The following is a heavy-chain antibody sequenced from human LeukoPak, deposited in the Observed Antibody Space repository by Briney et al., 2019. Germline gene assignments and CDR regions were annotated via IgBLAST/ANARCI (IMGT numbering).Heavy chain of an antibody. CDR2: IYYSGST. CDR3: ARGLLDGYTHPAAFDI. D-gene: IGHD5-24*01. V-gene: IGHV4-59*01. J-gene: IGHJ3*02. CDR1: GGSISSYY. Sequence: KPSETLSLTCTVSGGSISSYYWSWIRQPPGKGLEWIGYIYYSGSTNHNPSLKSRVTISVDTSKNQFSLKLSSVTAADTAVYYCARGLLDGYTHPAAFDIWGQGTMVTVSS.